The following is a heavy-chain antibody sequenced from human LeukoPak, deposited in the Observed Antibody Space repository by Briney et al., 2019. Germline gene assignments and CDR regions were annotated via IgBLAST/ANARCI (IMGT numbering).Heavy chain of an antibody. J-gene: IGHJ4*02. CDR3: ARGAAQYGDSSIYFAY. CDR1: GYTFTSYG. D-gene: IGHD4-17*01. Sequence: ASVKVSCKASGYTFTSYGISWVRQAPGQGLEWMGWISAYNGNTNYAQKLQGRVTMTTDTSTSTAYMELRSLRSDDTAVYYCARGAAQYGDSSIYFAYWGQGTLVTVSS. V-gene: IGHV1-18*01. CDR2: ISAYNGNT.